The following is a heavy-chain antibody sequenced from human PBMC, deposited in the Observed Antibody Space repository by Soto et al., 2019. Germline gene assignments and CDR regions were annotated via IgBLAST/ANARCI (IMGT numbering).Heavy chain of an antibody. CDR1: GGSISSYY. V-gene: IGHV4-59*04. D-gene: IGHD3-16*01. J-gene: IGHJ4*02. CDR3: AMALGIPYFHY. Sequence: SETLSLTCTVYGGSISSYYWSWIRQPPGKGLEGIGYIHHSGSTYYNPSLKSRVTISVDRSKNQFSLKLSSVTAADTAVYYCAMALGIPYFHYWGQGGLV. CDR2: IHHSGST.